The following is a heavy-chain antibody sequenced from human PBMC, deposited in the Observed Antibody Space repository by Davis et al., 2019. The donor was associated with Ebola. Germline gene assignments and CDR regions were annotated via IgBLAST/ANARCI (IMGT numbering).Heavy chain of an antibody. V-gene: IGHV4-4*02. CDR1: GGSISSSNW. CDR3: ARALGYCRFDP. D-gene: IGHD2-15*01. CDR2: IYHSGST. Sequence: SETLSLTCAVSGGSISSSNWWSWVRQPPGKGLEWIGEIYHSGSTNYNPSLKSRVTISVDTSKNQFSLKLSSVTAADTAVYYCARALGYCRFDPWGQGTLVTVSS. J-gene: IGHJ5*02.